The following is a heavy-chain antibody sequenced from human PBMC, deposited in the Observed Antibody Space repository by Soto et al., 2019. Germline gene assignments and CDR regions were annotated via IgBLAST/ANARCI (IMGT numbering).Heavy chain of an antibody. J-gene: IGHJ4*02. V-gene: IGHV4-38-2*01. D-gene: IGHD6-6*01. Sequence: SETLALSVAVSGYSISSPYYWGWIRQTPGEGLEWIGIIYHSGSTDYNPSLKSRVTMSVDTSKNQFSLKLSSVTAADTAVHYCARPPPGKYTSSPRYYFDYWRQGTLVTVSS. CDR3: ARPPPGKYTSSPRYYFDY. CDR2: IYHSGST. CDR1: GYSISSPYY.